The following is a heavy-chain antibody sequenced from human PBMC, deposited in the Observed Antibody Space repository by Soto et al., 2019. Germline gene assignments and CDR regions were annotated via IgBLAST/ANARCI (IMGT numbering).Heavy chain of an antibody. V-gene: IGHV1-18*01. D-gene: IGHD5-18*01. CDR2: INAYNGNT. J-gene: IGHJ4*02. Sequence: QVQLVQSGGEVKKPGASVKVSCKASGYTFTSYGISWVRQAPGQGLEWMGWINAYNGNTNYAQRVQGGVTMTTDTSTSTAYMELRSLRSDDSAVYYCARDVGYGLIDGWGQGTLVTVSS. CDR3: ARDVGYGLIDG. CDR1: GYTFTSYG.